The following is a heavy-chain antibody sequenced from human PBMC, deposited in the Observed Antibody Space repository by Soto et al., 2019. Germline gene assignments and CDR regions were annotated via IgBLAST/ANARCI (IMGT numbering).Heavy chain of an antibody. CDR1: GFTVSNNY. D-gene: IGHD1-26*01. V-gene: IGHV3-53*01. CDR2: IYSGITT. CDR3: ARIRGANWALHYNYFDI. Sequence: PGGSLRLSCAASGFTVSNNYMSWVRQAPGKGLEWVSLIYSGITTYYADSVKGRFTFSRDNSKNTLYLHMNSLYADDSAVYYCARIRGANWALHYNYFDIWGQGTLVTVSS. J-gene: IGHJ4*02.